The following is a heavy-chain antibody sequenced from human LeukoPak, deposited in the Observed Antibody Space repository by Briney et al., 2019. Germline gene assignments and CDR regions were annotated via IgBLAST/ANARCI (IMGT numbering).Heavy chain of an antibody. J-gene: IGHJ3*01. Sequence: PGGSLRLSCAASGFTASSNYMIWVCHGPGQGLGLVSVIYSGGSTYYADSAKGRFTLSRDNYMNTLYLQMNRLRAEDTAVYYCARDLLARPIVVPLWGQGTMVTVSS. CDR1: GFTASSNY. CDR2: IYSGGST. D-gene: IGHD2-2*01. CDR3: ARDLLARPIVVPL. V-gene: IGHV3-66*02.